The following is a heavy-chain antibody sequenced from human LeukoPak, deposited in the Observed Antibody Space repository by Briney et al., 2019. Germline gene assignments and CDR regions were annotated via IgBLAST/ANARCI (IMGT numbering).Heavy chain of an antibody. J-gene: IGHJ5*02. Sequence: GASVKVSCKASGGTFSSYAISWVRQAPGQGLEWMGGIIPIFGTANYAQKFQGRVTITADESTSTAYMELSSLRSEDTAVYYCAAQVVAASNWNDVRNWFDPWGQGTLVTVPS. CDR3: AAQVVAASNWNDVRNWFDP. CDR2: IIPIFGTA. D-gene: IGHD1-20*01. CDR1: GGTFSSYA. V-gene: IGHV1-69*13.